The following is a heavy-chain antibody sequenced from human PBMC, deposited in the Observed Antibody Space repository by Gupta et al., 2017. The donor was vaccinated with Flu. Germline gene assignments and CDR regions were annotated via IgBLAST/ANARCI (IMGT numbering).Heavy chain of an antibody. D-gene: IGHD6-6*01. Sequence: EVQLVESGGGLVQPGRSLRLSCAASGFTFDDHAMHWVRQPPGKGLEGVSGITWNSGRVHYADAGKGRFTISRDNAKNALSLQMNSLRPEDTAFYYCARGVGSSSLFIYFDYWGQGNMVTVSS. V-gene: IGHV3-9*01. CDR1: GFTFDDHA. CDR2: ITWNSGRV. CDR3: ARGVGSSSLFIYFDY. J-gene: IGHJ4*02.